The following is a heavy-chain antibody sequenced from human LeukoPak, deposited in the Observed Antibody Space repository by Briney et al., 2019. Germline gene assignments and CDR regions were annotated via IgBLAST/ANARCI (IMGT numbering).Heavy chain of an antibody. Sequence: GGSLRLSCAASGFPFSNYAMTWVRQAPGKGLERVSGISDSGDRTYYADSVKGRFAISRDNSKNMLYLQMNSLRVEDTALYYCAKGLGTSGYHDYWGQGTLVTVSS. CDR2: ISDSGDRT. J-gene: IGHJ4*02. V-gene: IGHV3-23*01. CDR1: GFPFSNYA. D-gene: IGHD3-22*01. CDR3: AKGLGTSGYHDY.